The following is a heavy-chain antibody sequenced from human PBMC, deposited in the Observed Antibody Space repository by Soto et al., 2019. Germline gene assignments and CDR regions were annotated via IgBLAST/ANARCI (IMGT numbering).Heavy chain of an antibody. CDR1: GFTFSSYA. Sequence: GGSLRLSCAASGFTFSSYAMHWVRQAPGKGLEWVAAISYDGSNKYYADSVKGRFTISRDNSKNTLYLQMNSLRAEDTAVYYCARDFREWLAARGRNYYYYGMDVWGQGTTVTVSS. CDR2: ISYDGSNK. V-gene: IGHV3-30-3*01. CDR3: ARDFREWLAARGRNYYYYGMDV. J-gene: IGHJ6*02. D-gene: IGHD6-19*01.